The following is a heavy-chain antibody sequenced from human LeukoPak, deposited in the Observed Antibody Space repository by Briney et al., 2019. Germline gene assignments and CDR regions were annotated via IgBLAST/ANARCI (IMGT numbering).Heavy chain of an antibody. CDR1: GGPISSGDYY. CDR2: IYYSGST. J-gene: IGHJ4*02. D-gene: IGHD1-14*01. V-gene: IGHV4-30-4*08. CDR3: AREPELTRIDY. Sequence: SETLSLTCTVSGGPISSGDYYWSWIRQPPGKGLEWIGYIYYSGSTYYNPSLKSRVTISVDTSKNQFSLKLSSVTAADTTVYYCAREPELTRIDYWGQGTLVTVSS.